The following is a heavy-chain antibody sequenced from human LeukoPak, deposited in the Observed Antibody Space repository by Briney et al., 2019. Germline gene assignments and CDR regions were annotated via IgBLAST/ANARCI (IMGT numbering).Heavy chain of an antibody. J-gene: IGHJ5*02. V-gene: IGHV4-39*01. CDR1: GGSISSSSYY. CDR2: IYYSGST. D-gene: IGHD3-10*01. CDR3: ARHWYYYGSGSLNWFDP. Sequence: SETLSLTCTVSGGSISSSSYYWGWIPQPPGKGLEWIGSIYYSGSTYYNPSLKSRVTISVDTSKNQFSLKLSSVTAADTAVYYCARHWYYYGSGSLNWFDPWGQGTLVTVSS.